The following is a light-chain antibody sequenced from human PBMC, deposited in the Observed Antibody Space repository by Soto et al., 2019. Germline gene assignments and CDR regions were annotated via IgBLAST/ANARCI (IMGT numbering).Light chain of an antibody. CDR3: QQRSNWT. Sequence: EIVLTQSPATLSLSPGERATLSCRASQSVSSYLAWYQQKPGQAPRLLIYDASNRATGIPARFSGSGSGTDFTLTISSLEPEDFAVYYCQQRSNWTFGGGTKLEIK. J-gene: IGKJ4*01. CDR2: DAS. V-gene: IGKV3-11*01. CDR1: QSVSSY.